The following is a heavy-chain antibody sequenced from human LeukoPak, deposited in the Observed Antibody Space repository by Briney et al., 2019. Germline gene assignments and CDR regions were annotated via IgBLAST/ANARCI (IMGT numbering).Heavy chain of an antibody. V-gene: IGHV3-15*01. CDR1: GFTFSNAW. D-gene: IGHD3-22*01. Sequence: GGSLRLSCAASGFTFSNAWMSWVRQAPGKGLERVGRIKSKTDGGTTDYAAPVKGRFTISRDDSKNTLYLQMNSLKTEDTAVYYCTTMTYYYDSSGYYLRDYWGQGTLVTVSS. CDR2: IKSKTDGGTT. CDR3: TTMTYYYDSSGYYLRDY. J-gene: IGHJ4*02.